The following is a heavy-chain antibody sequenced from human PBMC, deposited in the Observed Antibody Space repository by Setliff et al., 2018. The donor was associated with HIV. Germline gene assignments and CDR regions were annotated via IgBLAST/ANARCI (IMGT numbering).Heavy chain of an antibody. CDR1: GGSISSSSYY. D-gene: IGHD2-15*01. V-gene: IGHV4-39*07. CDR2: IYYSGST. J-gene: IGHJ5*02. CDR3: AGGPGYCSGGTCYPGGWFDP. Sequence: PSETLSLTCTVSGGSISSSSYYWGWIRQPPGKGLEWIGSIYYSGSTYYNPSLKSRVTISVDMSKNQFSLKLSSVTAADTAVYYCAGGPGYCSGGTCYPGGWFDPWGQGTLGTVSS.